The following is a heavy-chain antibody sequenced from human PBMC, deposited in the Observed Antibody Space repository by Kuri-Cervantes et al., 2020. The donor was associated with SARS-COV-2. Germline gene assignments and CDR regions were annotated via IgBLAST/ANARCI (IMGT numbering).Heavy chain of an antibody. CDR3: ARDISSGWAFDY. CDR1: GFTFSSYD. Sequence: GESLKISCAASGFTFSSYDMHWVRQATGKGLEWVSAIGTAGDTYYPGSVKGRFTISRENAKNSLYLQMNSLRAEDTAVYYCARDISSGWAFDYWGQGTLVTVSS. V-gene: IGHV3-13*01. CDR2: IGTAGDT. J-gene: IGHJ4*02. D-gene: IGHD6-19*01.